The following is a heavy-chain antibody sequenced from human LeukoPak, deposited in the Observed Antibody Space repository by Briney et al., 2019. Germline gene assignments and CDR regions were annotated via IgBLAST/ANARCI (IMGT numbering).Heavy chain of an antibody. J-gene: IGHJ4*02. Sequence: PGGSLRLSCAASGFTFSSHSMNWVRQAPGKRLEWVSYISSSSSTIYYADSVKGRFTISRDNAKNSLYLQMNSLRAEDTAVYYCARERYYADFDYWGQGTLVTVSS. CDR1: GFTFSSHS. D-gene: IGHD4-17*01. CDR2: ISSSSSTI. V-gene: IGHV3-48*01. CDR3: ARERYYADFDY.